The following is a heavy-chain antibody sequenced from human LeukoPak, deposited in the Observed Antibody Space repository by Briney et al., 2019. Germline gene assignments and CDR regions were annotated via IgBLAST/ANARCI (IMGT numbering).Heavy chain of an antibody. CDR1: GGSISRSNYY. D-gene: IGHD3-3*01. CDR2: IYYSDSGKM. Sequence: SETLSLTCTVSGGSISRSNYYWGRIRQPPGKGLEWIGSIYYSDSGKMYYNPSLKSRLTISVDTSNNQFSLKLSSVTAADTAVYYCAKLWSGYRPPDYWGQGTLVTVSS. CDR3: AKLWSGYRPPDY. J-gene: IGHJ4*02. V-gene: IGHV4-39*01.